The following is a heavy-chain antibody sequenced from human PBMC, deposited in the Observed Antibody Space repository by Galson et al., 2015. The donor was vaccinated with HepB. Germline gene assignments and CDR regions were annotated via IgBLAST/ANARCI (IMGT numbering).Heavy chain of an antibody. CDR3: AKDLHRYCSGGSCYSLGY. J-gene: IGHJ4*02. V-gene: IGHV3-30*02. D-gene: IGHD2-15*01. Sequence: SLRLSCAASGFTFSSYGMHWVRQAPGKGLEWVAFIRYDGSNKYYADSVKGRFTISRDNSKNTLYLQMNSLRAEDTAVYYCAKDLHRYCSGGSCYSLGYWGQGTLVTVSS. CDR2: IRYDGSNK. CDR1: GFTFSSYG.